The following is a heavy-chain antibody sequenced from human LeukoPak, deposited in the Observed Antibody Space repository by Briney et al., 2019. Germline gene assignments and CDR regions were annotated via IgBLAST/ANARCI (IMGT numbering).Heavy chain of an antibody. V-gene: IGHV3-20*04. Sequence: GGSLRLSCVASGFSFDGYGMSWVRQAPEKGLEWVSSINYNGANTAYVDSVKGRFTISRDNAKNSLYLQMNSLRAEDTALYYCAKAGGSGYYNDAFDIWGQGTMVTVSS. CDR2: INYNGANT. J-gene: IGHJ3*02. CDR3: AKAGGSGYYNDAFDI. D-gene: IGHD3-22*01. CDR1: GFSFDGYG.